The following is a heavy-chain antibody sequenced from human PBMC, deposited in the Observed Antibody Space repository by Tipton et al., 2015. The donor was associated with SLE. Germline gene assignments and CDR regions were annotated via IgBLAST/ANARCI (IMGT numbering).Heavy chain of an antibody. CDR1: GGSISNYY. V-gene: IGHV4-4*07. D-gene: IGHD6-19*01. CDR2: IYSSGNT. CDR3: ARIRVAGGYYFDY. Sequence: LRLSCTVSGGSISNYYWSWIRQPAGKGLEWIGRIYSSGNTNYNPYLKSRVTMSLDTSKNQFSLKLTSVTAADTAVYYCARIRVAGGYYFDYWGQGTLVTVSS. J-gene: IGHJ4*02.